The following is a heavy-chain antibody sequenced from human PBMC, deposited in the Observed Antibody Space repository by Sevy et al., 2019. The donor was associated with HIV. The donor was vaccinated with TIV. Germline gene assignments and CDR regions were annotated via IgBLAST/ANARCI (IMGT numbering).Heavy chain of an antibody. CDR3: TRDKELTPNYDSSGYPYYFDY. Sequence: GESLKISCTASGFTFGDYAMSWFRQAPGKGLEGGGFIRSKAYGGTKEYAGCGKGKFTTLRDDSKSIADLQMNSLKTEDTAVYYCTRDKELTPNYDSSGYPYYFDYWGQGTLVTVSS. J-gene: IGHJ4*02. CDR2: IRSKAYGGTK. V-gene: IGHV3-49*03. CDR1: GFTFGDYA. D-gene: IGHD3-22*01.